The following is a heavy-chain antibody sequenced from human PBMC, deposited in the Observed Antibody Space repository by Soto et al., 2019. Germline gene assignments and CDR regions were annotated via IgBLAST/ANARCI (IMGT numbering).Heavy chain of an antibody. Sequence: SETLSLTCAVYGGSFSGYYWSWIRQPPGKGLEWIGEINHSGSTNYNPSLKSRVTISVDTSKNQFSLKLSSVTAADTAVYYCARGPRIIEYYYYYYMDVWGKGTTVTVSS. V-gene: IGHV4-34*01. CDR2: INHSGST. D-gene: IGHD3-10*01. J-gene: IGHJ6*03. CDR1: GGSFSGYY. CDR3: ARGPRIIEYYYYYYMDV.